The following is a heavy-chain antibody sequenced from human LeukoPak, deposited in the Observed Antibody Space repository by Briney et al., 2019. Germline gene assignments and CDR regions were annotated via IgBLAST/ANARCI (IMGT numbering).Heavy chain of an antibody. J-gene: IGHJ2*01. CDR2: IYSDGTT. D-gene: IGHD6-19*01. CDR3: AKPPDWGSGWHWYFDL. V-gene: IGHV3-53*05. Sequence: PGGSLRLSCAASGIIVTDNYMSWVRQAPGKGLEWVSIIYSDGTTYYTDSVKGRFTITRDNSKNTLYLQMNSLRAEDTALYYCAKPPDWGSGWHWYFDLWGRGTLVTVSS. CDR1: GIIVTDNY.